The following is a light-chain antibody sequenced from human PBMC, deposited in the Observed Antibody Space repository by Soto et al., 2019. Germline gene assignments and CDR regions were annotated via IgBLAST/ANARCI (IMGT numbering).Light chain of an antibody. CDR3: SSYAGSNVL. CDR2: EVS. J-gene: IGLJ2*01. V-gene: IGLV2-8*01. CDR1: SSDVGGYNY. Sequence: QSALTQPPSASGSPGQSVTISCTGTSSDVGGYNYVSWYQQCSGKAPKLMIYEVSKRPSGVPDRFSGSKSGNTASLTVSGLQAEDEADYYCSSYAGSNVLFGGGTKVTVL.